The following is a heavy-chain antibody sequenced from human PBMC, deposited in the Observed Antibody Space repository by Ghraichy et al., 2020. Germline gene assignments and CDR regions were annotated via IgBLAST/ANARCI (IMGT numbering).Heavy chain of an antibody. CDR3: MMGAGYLVDY. D-gene: IGHD1-26*01. CDR2: IHYSGNT. J-gene: IGHJ4*02. CDR1: GGSISNSGF. Sequence: SQTLSLTCTVSGGSISNSGFYNWIRQPPGKGLEWIGYIHYSGNTNYNPSLKSRITISADTSKNQFSLRLSSVTAADTAIYYCMMGAGYLVDYWGQGTLVTVSS. V-gene: IGHV4-59*03.